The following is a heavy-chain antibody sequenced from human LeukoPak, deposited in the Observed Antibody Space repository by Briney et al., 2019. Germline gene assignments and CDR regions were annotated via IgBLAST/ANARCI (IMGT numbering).Heavy chain of an antibody. J-gene: IGHJ4*02. V-gene: IGHV3-23*01. D-gene: IGHD6-19*01. CDR2: ISGSGGST. Sequence: GGSLRLSCAASGFTFSSYGMSWVRQAPGKGLEWVSAISGSGGSTYYADSVKGRFTISRDNSKNTLYLQMNSLRAEDTAVYYCARDSSWFSSGWYRGLGGRDYFDYWGQGTLVTVSS. CDR1: GFTFSSYG. CDR3: ARDSSWFSSGWYRGLGGRDYFDY.